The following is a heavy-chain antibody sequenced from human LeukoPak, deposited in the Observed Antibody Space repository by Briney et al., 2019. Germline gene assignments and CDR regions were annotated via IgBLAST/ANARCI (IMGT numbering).Heavy chain of an antibody. Sequence: SETLSLTCTVSGGSISSSSYYWGWIRQPPGKGLEWIGYIYYSGSTNYNPSLKSRVTISVDTSKNQFSLKLSSVTAADTAVYYCARGPLRYYGSGSYYPSYYYYYMDVWGKGTTVTISS. CDR3: ARGPLRYYGSGSYYPSYYYYYMDV. V-gene: IGHV4-61*05. J-gene: IGHJ6*03. CDR2: IYYSGST. D-gene: IGHD3-10*01. CDR1: GGSISSSSYY.